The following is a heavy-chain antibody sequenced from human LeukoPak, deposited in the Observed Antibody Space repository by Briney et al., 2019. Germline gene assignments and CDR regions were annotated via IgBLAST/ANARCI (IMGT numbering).Heavy chain of an antibody. D-gene: IGHD6-6*01. Sequence: QPGGSLRVSCAASGFTFSDHHMDWVRQAPGKGLEWVARIRTKADSYTTEYAASVKGRFTISRDDSRNSLYLQMNSLKSEDTAVYYCGRKIIAARRGLDSWGQGTLVIVSS. CDR2: IRTKADSYTT. CDR3: GRKIIAARRGLDS. CDR1: GFTFSDHH. J-gene: IGHJ5*01. V-gene: IGHV3-72*01.